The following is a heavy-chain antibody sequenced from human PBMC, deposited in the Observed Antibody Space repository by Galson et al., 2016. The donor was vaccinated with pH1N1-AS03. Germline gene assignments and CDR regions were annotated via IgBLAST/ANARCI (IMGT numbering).Heavy chain of an antibody. CDR2: TSDSGT. J-gene: IGHJ4*02. CDR1: GSTFSTYA. V-gene: IGHV3-23*01. D-gene: IGHD3-16*01. CDR3: AKGVSNSGDGGVAY. Sequence: SLRLSCAASGSTFSTYAMAWVRQAPGKGLEWVSATSDSGTFYTDSVKGRFTISRDDSRDTVYLQMNSLRAEDTALYYCAKGVSNSGDGGVAYWGQGTLVTVSS.